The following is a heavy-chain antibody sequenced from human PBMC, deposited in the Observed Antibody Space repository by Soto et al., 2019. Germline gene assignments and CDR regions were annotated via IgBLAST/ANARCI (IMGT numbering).Heavy chain of an antibody. CDR1: GFTFSSYW. CDR3: VGAPPFLKGDFDY. Sequence: EVQLVESGGGLVQPGGSLRLSCAASGFTFSSYWMSWVRQAPGKGLEWVANIKQDGSEKYYVDSVKGRFTISRDNAKNSLYLQMNSLRAEDTAVYYCVGAPPFLKGDFDYWGQGTLVTFSS. V-gene: IGHV3-7*03. D-gene: IGHD1-26*01. CDR2: IKQDGSEK. J-gene: IGHJ4*02.